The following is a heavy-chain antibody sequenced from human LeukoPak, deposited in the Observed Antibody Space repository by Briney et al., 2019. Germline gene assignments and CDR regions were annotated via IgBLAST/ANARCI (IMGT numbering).Heavy chain of an antibody. D-gene: IGHD3-10*01. CDR3: ARGKQFTWFGELPDY. CDR2: INPNSGGT. CDR1: GYTLTGYY. J-gene: IGHJ4*02. V-gene: IGHV1-2*02. Sequence: ASVKVSCKASGYTLTGYYMHWVRQAPGQGLEWMGWINPNSGGTNYAQKFQGRVTMTRDTSISTAYMELSRLRSDDTAVYYCARGKQFTWFGELPDYWGQGTLVTVSS.